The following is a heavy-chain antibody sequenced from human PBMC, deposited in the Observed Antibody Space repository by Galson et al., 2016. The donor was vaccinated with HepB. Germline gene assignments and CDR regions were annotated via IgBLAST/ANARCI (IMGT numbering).Heavy chain of an antibody. CDR3: AKERLVRRIFDH. J-gene: IGHJ4*02. CDR1: GFVFSNFG. Sequence: SLRLSCAASGFVFSNFGLSRVRQAPGEGLEWVASISTRRTTYYSDSVQGRFTISRDNSNNTLYLQMNGLRAEDTAVYYCAKERLVRRIFDHWGQGTLVTVSS. D-gene: IGHD1-1*01. CDR2: ISTRRTT. V-gene: IGHV3-23*01.